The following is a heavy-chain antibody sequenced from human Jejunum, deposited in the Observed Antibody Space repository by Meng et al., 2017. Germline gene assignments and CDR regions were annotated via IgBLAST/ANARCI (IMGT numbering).Heavy chain of an antibody. V-gene: IGHV3-74*03. J-gene: IGHJ4*02. CDR2: IDFDGSRK. CDR1: GFVFSNYD. CDR3: ARCPSNTGSSTYEY. Sequence: EGEWVRSGGALVQSGGSLRVSCGGSGFVFSNYDMDWVRQAPGKGLVWVSRIDFDGSRKEYADSVKGRFTISRDNARNTLYLQMNSLRDEDTAVYYCARCPSNTGSSTYEYWGQGTLVTVSS. D-gene: IGHD1-1*01.